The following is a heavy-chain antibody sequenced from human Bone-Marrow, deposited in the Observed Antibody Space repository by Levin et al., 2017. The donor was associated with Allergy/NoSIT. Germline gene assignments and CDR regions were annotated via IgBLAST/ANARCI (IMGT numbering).Heavy chain of an antibody. J-gene: IGHJ3*01. CDR1: GFTFSDYS. Sequence: GGSLRLSCIVSGFTFSDYSIYWVRQAPGKGLEWISSISSDSSDLYYADSVKGRFTISRDNAKNSLNLQVSSLRAEDTAVYHCVRGIIGDVRVAHKEAFNVWGQGTMVTVSS. CDR2: ISSDSSDL. D-gene: IGHD2/OR15-2a*01. V-gene: IGHV3-21*01. CDR3: VRGIIGDVRVAHKEAFNV.